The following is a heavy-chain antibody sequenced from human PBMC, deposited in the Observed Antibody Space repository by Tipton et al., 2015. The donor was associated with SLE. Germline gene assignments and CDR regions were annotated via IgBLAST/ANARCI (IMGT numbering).Heavy chain of an antibody. CDR3: ARDLNYYDSSGLDP. V-gene: IGHV4-39*07. CDR1: GGSIYSTSYY. CDR2: ISYSGST. J-gene: IGHJ5*02. Sequence: LRLSCTVSGGSIYSTSYYWAWIRQPPGKELEWIGSISYSGSTYYNPSLTSRVTMSVDTSKNQFSLKLRSVTAADTAVFFCARDLNYYDSSGLDPWGQGTLVTVSS. D-gene: IGHD3-22*01.